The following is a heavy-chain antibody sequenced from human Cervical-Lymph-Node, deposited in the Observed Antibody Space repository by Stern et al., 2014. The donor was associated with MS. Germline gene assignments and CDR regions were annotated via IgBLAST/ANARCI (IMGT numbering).Heavy chain of an antibody. CDR3: ARDGFDSGSALAF. D-gene: IGHD6-19*01. CDR1: GGIFISST. Sequence: VQLVQSGAELKKPGSSVQVSCTTSGGIFISSTITWVRQVPGQGLEWMGDISPGLDSVDYAQGFQGRFTLTADDSTNTVYMELTSLQSGDTAMYYCARDGFDSGSALAFWGQGTLVTVSS. J-gene: IGHJ4*02. V-gene: IGHV1-69*16. CDR2: ISPGLDSV.